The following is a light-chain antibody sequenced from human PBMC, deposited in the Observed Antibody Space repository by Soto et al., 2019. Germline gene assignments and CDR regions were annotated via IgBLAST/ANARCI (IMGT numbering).Light chain of an antibody. CDR2: GVS. J-gene: IGLJ1*01. CDR3: YSFTSGNTLYV. CDR1: SIDVGHPYNY. V-gene: IGLV2-14*03. Sequence: QSVLTQPASVSGSPGQSITISCTGTSIDVGHPYNYVSWYQQYPGKAPKLLILGVSNRPSGISGRFSGSKSGNTASLTISGLQPEDEADYYCYSFTSGNTLYVFGTGTKV.